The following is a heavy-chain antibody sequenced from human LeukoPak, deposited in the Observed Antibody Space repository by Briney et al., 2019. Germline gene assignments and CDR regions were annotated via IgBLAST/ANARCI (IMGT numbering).Heavy chain of an antibody. CDR2: ISGSGGST. J-gene: IGHJ5*02. CDR3: AKAQTGVPFGEGFDP. Sequence: GGSLRLSCAASGFTFSSYGMSWVRQAPGKGLEWVSAISGSGGSTYYADSVKGRFTISRDNSKNTLYLQMNSLRAEDTAVYYCAKAQTGVPFGEGFDPWGQGTLVTVSS. V-gene: IGHV3-23*01. D-gene: IGHD3-10*01. CDR1: GFTFSSYG.